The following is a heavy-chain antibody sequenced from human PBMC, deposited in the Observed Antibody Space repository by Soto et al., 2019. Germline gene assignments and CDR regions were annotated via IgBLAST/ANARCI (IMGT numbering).Heavy chain of an antibody. J-gene: IGHJ6*02. CDR3: ANDHYYDSSGYYPYYYGMDV. CDR1: GFTFSSYG. D-gene: IGHD3-22*01. Sequence: QVQLVESGGGVVQPGRSLRLSCAASGFTFSSYGMHWVHQAPGKGLEWVAIISYDGSNKYYADSVKGRFTISRDNSKNTLYLQMNSLRAEDTAVYYCANDHYYDSSGYYPYYYGMDVWGQGTTVTVSS. CDR2: ISYDGSNK. V-gene: IGHV3-30*18.